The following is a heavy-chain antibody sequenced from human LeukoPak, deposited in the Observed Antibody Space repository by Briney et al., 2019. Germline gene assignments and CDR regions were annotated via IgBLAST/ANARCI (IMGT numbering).Heavy chain of an antibody. CDR1: GFSVSNNY. V-gene: IGHV3-53*04. CDR2: IDSRDNT. CDR3: ARESTPLRGAFDP. D-gene: IGHD5-24*01. Sequence: GGSLTLSCAASGFSVSNNYMSWVRQAPGKGLEWVSVIDSRDNTYHADSVNGRFTISRHTSKNTLYPQMNSLRAEDTAVYYCARESTPLRGAFDPWGPRTLVTVSS. J-gene: IGHJ5*02.